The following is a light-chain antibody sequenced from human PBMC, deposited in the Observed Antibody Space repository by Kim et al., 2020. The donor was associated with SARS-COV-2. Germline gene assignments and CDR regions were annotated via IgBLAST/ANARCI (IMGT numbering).Light chain of an antibody. V-gene: IGKV1-6*01. CDR3: QQDQTYPLT. CDR1: QVIRFD. J-gene: IGKJ4*01. Sequence: SAPFGDVGTVTCRTSQVIRFDFLWYHQKPGRSPRLLLFGASKLLNGVPSSFSGSRSNTEFTLPINSLQPEGFGSYYCQQDQTYPLTFGGGTKVE. CDR2: GAS.